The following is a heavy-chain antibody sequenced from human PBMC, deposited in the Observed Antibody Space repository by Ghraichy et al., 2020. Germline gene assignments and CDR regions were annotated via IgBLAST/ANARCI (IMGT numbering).Heavy chain of an antibody. CDR1: GFTVSSNY. CDR2: IYSGGST. D-gene: IGHD6-19*01. J-gene: IGHJ4*02. Sequence: GGSLRLSCAASGFTVSSNYMSWVRQAPGKGLEWVSVIYSGGSTYYADSVKGRFTISRHNSKNTLYLQMNSLRAEDTAVYYCARGGYSSGWGVFDYWGQGTLVTVSS. V-gene: IGHV3-53*04. CDR3: ARGGYSSGWGVFDY.